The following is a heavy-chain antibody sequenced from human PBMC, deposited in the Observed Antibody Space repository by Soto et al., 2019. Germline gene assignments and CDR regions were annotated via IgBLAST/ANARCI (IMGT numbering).Heavy chain of an antibody. CDR2: INHSGST. Sequence: SETLSLTCAVYGGSFSGYYWSWIRQPPGKGLEWIGEINHSGSTNYNPSRKSRVTITVDTSKNQFSLKLSSGTAADTAVYYCARGYDSSGSYYGTFDYWGQGTLVTVSS. CDR1: GGSFSGYY. D-gene: IGHD3-22*01. V-gene: IGHV4-34*01. J-gene: IGHJ4*02. CDR3: ARGYDSSGSYYGTFDY.